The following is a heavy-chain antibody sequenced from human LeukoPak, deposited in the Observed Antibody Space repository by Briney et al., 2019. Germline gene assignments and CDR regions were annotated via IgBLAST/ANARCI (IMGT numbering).Heavy chain of an antibody. J-gene: IGHJ3*02. D-gene: IGHD3-9*01. CDR2: IYYTGST. Sequence: PSETLSLTCSVSGGSISSDYWTWFRQPPGKGLEWIGYIYYTGSTNYNPSLKSRVTISVRTSKNQFSLKLSSVTAADTAVYYCARGGSLLRYFDYGDAFDIWGQGTMVTVSS. CDR3: ARGGSLLRYFDYGDAFDI. V-gene: IGHV4-59*01. CDR1: GGSISSDY.